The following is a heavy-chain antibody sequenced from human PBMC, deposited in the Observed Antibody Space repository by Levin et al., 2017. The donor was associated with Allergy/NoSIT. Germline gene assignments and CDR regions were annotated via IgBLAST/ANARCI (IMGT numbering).Heavy chain of an antibody. D-gene: IGHD2-2*01. CDR2: ISGSGAST. V-gene: IGHV3-23*01. Sequence: GESLKISCAASGFTFNNYAMSWVRQAPGKGLERVSAISGSGASTYYADSVKGRFTISRDNSKNTLYLQMNSLRAEDTALYYCAKLSCSSTTCNSPPRNWFDPWGQGTLVTVSS. CDR1: GFTFNNYA. J-gene: IGHJ5*02. CDR3: AKLSCSSTTCNSPPRNWFDP.